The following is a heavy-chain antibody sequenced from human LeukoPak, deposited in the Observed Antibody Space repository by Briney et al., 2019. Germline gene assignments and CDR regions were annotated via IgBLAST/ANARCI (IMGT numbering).Heavy chain of an antibody. CDR2: INPNSGNT. J-gene: IGHJ4*02. V-gene: IGHV1-8*02. CDR3: ARVGGRIAVAGTLNY. CDR1: GYTFTGYY. D-gene: IGHD6-19*01. Sequence: ASVKVSCKASGYTFTGYYMHWVRQAPGQGLEWMGWINPNSGNTGYAQKFQGRVTMTRNTSISTAYMELSSLRSENTAVYYCARVGGRIAVAGTLNYWGQGTLVTVSS.